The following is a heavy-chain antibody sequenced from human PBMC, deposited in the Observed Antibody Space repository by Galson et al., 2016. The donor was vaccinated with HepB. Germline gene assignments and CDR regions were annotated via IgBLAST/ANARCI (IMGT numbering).Heavy chain of an antibody. CDR2: IWFDGSNI. Sequence: SLRLSCAASGFTFSSYGMHWVRQAPGKGLEWVAVIWFDGSNIYYADSVKGRFTISKDNSKNTLYLQMNSLRVEDTAVYYCARDLWGDCSTTTCSHLDYWGQGTLATVSS. CDR3: ARDLWGDCSTTTCSHLDY. D-gene: IGHD2-15*01. J-gene: IGHJ4*02. V-gene: IGHV3-33*01. CDR1: GFTFSSYG.